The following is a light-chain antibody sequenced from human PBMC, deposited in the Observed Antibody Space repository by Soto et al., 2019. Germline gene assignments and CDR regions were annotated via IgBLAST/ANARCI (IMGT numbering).Light chain of an antibody. J-gene: IGLJ2*01. Sequence: QSVLTQPASVSWSPGQSITISCTGTSSDVGGYNYVSWYQQHPGKAPKLMIYEVSNRPSGVSNRFSGSKSGNTASLTISGHQAEDEADYYCSSYTSSSTLVFGGGTKLTVL. CDR2: EVS. CDR3: SSYTSSSTLV. CDR1: SSDVGGYNY. V-gene: IGLV2-14*01.